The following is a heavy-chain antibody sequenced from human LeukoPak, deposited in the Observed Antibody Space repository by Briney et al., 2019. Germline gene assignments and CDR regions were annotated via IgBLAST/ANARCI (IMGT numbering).Heavy chain of an antibody. V-gene: IGHV3-15*01. Sequence: GGALRLSFAASGFTFSNAWMSGVHQAPGKGLEWVGRIKSKTDGGTTDYAAPVKGRFTISRDDSKNTLYLQMNSLKTEDTAVYYRSCGNIVVVTTAFEYWGQGNLVT. J-gene: IGHJ4*02. CDR3: SCGNIVVVTTAFEY. D-gene: IGHD2-15*01. CDR1: GFTFSNAW. CDR2: IKSKTDGGTT.